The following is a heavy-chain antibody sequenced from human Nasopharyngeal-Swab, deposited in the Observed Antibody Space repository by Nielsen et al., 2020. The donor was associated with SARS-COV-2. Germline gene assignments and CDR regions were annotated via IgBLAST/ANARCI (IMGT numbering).Heavy chain of an antibody. D-gene: IGHD1-26*01. CDR1: GFTFSSYS. Sequence: GESLKISCAASGFTFSSYSMNWVRQAPGKGLEWVSSISSSSSYIYYADSVKGRFTISRDNAKNSLYLQMNSLRAEDTAVYYCARDGGYSGWELTDYWGQGTLVTVSS. V-gene: IGHV3-21*01. CDR3: ARDGGYSGWELTDY. CDR2: ISSSSSYI. J-gene: IGHJ4*02.